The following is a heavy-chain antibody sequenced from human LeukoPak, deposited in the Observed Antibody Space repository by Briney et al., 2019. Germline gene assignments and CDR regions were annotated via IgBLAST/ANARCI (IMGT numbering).Heavy chain of an antibody. D-gene: IGHD3-9*01. CDR1: GGSISSYY. J-gene: IGHJ4*02. CDR3: ARMYYDILTGYYNDY. Sequence: PSETLSLTCTVSGGSISSYYWSWIRQPPGKGLEWIGYIYYSGSTYYNPSLKSRVTISVDTSKNQFSLKLSSVTAADTAVYYCARMYYDILTGYYNDYWGQGTLVTVSS. V-gene: IGHV4-59*12. CDR2: IYYSGST.